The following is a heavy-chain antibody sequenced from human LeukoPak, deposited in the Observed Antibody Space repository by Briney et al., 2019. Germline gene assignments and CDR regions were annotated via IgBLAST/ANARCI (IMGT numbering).Heavy chain of an antibody. Sequence: PRGSLRLSCAASGFTFSSYSMNWVRQAPGKGLEWVSSISSSSSYIYYADSVKGRFTISRDNAKNSLYLQMNSLRAEDTAVYYCARDLIAAAGTNLVPGWFDPWGQGTLVTVSS. D-gene: IGHD6-13*01. V-gene: IGHV3-21*01. CDR1: GFTFSSYS. CDR3: ARDLIAAAGTNLVPGWFDP. J-gene: IGHJ5*02. CDR2: ISSSSSYI.